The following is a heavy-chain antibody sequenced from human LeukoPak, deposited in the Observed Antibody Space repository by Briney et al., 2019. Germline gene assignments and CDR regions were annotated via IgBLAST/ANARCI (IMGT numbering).Heavy chain of an antibody. CDR1: GFTVSDNY. D-gene: IGHD2-2*01. J-gene: IGHJ4*02. CDR3: ARALPAASHTSFDY. CDR2: IYSGGTT. Sequence: GGSLRLSCAASGFTVSDNYMSWVRQAPGKGLEWVSIIYSGGTTYYADSVKGRFTISRDISKNTFYLQMNSLRVEDTAVFYCARALPAASHTSFDYWGQGALVTVSS. V-gene: IGHV3-66*01.